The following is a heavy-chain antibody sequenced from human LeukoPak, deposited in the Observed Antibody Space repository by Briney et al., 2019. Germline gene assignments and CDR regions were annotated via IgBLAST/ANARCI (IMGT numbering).Heavy chain of an antibody. CDR1: GGSISSSSYY. J-gene: IGHJ6*03. D-gene: IGHD3-9*01. V-gene: IGHV4-39*07. CDR3: ARVFYPGYYSYMAV. CDR2: IYYSGST. Sequence: PSETLSLTCTVSGGSISSSSYYWGWIRQPPGKGLEWIGSIYYSGSTYYNPSLKSRVTISVDTSKNQFSLKLSSVTAADTAVYYCARVFYPGYYSYMAVWGKGTTVTVSS.